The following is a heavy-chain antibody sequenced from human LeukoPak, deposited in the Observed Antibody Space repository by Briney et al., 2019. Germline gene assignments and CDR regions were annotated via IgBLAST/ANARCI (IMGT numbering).Heavy chain of an antibody. CDR3: ARGVEPLAANTLAY. CDR2: LYSDGNT. J-gene: IGHJ4*02. CDR1: GFSISNFV. D-gene: IGHD1-14*01. Sequence: GGSLRLSCAASGFSISNFVMSWVRQAPGKGLEWVSVLYSDGNTKYADSVQGRFTISRDNSKNTLYLEMNSLSPDDTAVYYCARGVEPLAANTLAYWGQGTLVTVS. V-gene: IGHV3-53*01.